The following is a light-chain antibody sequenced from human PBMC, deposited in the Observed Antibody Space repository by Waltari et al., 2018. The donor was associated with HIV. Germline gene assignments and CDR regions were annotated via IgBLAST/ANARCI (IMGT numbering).Light chain of an antibody. V-gene: IGKV1-39*01. Sequence: IPVPRSPRSLSESVGDRVPFTCRSSQSISKYFNWYQQRPGKAPKLLIYGASSLQAGVPSRFSASGSGTDFTLIISRLQAEDVATYCCQQSYSTPHTFGQGTKLEIK. CDR2: GAS. CDR3: QQSYSTPHT. CDR1: QSISKY. J-gene: IGKJ2*01.